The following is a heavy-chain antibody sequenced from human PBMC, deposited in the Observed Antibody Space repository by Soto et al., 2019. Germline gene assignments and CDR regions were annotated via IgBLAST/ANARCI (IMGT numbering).Heavy chain of an antibody. V-gene: IGHV3-30-3*01. Sequence: RGSLRLSCAASGFTFSSYAMHWFRQAPGKRLEWVAVISYDGSNKYYADSVKGRFTISRDNSKNTLYLQMNSLRGEDTAVYYFARDGEVEVRNIRGDAFDIWGEGTMVSVS. CDR3: ARDGEVEVRNIRGDAFDI. D-gene: IGHD2-2*01. CDR2: ISYDGSNK. J-gene: IGHJ3*02. CDR1: GFTFSSYA.